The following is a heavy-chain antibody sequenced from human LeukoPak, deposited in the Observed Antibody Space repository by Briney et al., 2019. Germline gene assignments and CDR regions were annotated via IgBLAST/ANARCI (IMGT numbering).Heavy chain of an antibody. Sequence: ASVKVSCKASGYTFTSYGISWVRQAPGQGLEWMGWISACNGNTNYAQKLQGRVTMTTDTSTSTAYMELRSLRSDDTAVYYCARWAGYYYDSSGYYVDYWGQGTLVTVSS. CDR1: GYTFTSYG. CDR2: ISACNGNT. J-gene: IGHJ4*02. CDR3: ARWAGYYYDSSGYYVDY. D-gene: IGHD3-22*01. V-gene: IGHV1-18*01.